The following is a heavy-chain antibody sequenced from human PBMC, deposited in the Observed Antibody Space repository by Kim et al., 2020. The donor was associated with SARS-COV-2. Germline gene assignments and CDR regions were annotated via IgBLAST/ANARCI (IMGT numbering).Heavy chain of an antibody. CDR3: AREGHDILTGYLGRSFDY. Sequence: ASVKVSCKASGYTFTSYYMHWVRQAPGQGLEWIGIINPSGCSTSYAQKFQGRVTMTRDTSTSTVYMELSSLRSEDTAVYYCAREGHDILTGYLGRSFDYWGQGTLVTVSS. V-gene: IGHV1-46*01. CDR2: INPSGCST. CDR1: GYTFTSYY. J-gene: IGHJ4*02. D-gene: IGHD3-9*01.